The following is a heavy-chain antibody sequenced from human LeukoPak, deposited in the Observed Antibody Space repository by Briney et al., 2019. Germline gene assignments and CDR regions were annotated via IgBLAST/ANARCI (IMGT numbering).Heavy chain of an antibody. CDR3: ARDGQIAAAPVDV. CDR2: ISSSSSYI. V-gene: IGHV3-21*01. D-gene: IGHD6-13*01. Sequence: PGGSLRLSCAASGFTFSSYSMNWVRQAPGKGLEWVSSISSSSSYIYYADSVKGRFTISRDNAKNSLYLQMNSLGAEDTAVYYCARDGQIAAAPVDVWGKGTTVTVSS. CDR1: GFTFSSYS. J-gene: IGHJ6*04.